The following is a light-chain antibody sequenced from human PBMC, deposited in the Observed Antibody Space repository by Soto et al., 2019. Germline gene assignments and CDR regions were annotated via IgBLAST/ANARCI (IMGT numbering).Light chain of an antibody. J-gene: IGKJ1*01. CDR2: KAS. V-gene: IGKV1-5*03. CDR1: QTIDSW. CDR3: QQYLIYSVT. Sequence: DIQMTQSPSTLSASVGDRVTITCRASQTIDSWVAWYQQRPGKPPNLLIYKASTLASGVPSRFRGSGSGTEFTLNTNSLQTDDFATYYCQQYLIYSVTFGQGTQVEIK.